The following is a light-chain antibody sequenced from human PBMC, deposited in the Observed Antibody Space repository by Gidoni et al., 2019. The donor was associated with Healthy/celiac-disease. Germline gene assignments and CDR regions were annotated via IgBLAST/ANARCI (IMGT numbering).Light chain of an antibody. CDR3: QKYNSAHWT. CDR2: AAS. J-gene: IGKJ1*01. V-gene: IGKV1-27*01. Sequence: ITQSPSPLSASVGDRVTITCRASQGISNYLAWYQQKPGKVPKLLIYAASTLQSGVPSRFSGSGSGTDFTLTISSLQPEDVATYCCQKYNSAHWTFGQGTKVEIK. CDR1: QGISNY.